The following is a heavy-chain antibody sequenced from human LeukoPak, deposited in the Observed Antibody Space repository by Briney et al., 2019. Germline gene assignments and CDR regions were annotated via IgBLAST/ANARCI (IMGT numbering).Heavy chain of an antibody. D-gene: IGHD3-3*01. V-gene: IGHV4-34*01. CDR2: INHSGST. CDR3: ARDLVVLRFLEWFKFDP. CDR1: GGSFSGYY. J-gene: IGHJ5*02. Sequence: PSETLSLTCAVYGGSFSGYYWSWIRQPPGKGLEWIGEINHSGSTNYNPSLKSRVTISVDTSKNQFSLKLSSVTAADTAVYYCARDLVVLRFLEWFKFDPWGQGTLVTVSS.